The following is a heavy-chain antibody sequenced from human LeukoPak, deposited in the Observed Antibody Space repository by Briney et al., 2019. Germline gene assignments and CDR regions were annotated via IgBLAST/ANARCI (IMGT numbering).Heavy chain of an antibody. Sequence: GGALRLSCAASGFTFSGSAMIWVRQAPGEGVERVSLISYSGANSYYTDSVRGRFTISRDNSKDTLFLQMNSLRAEDTAIYYCARDMQLSTWGLGTMVTVSS. V-gene: IGHV3-23*01. D-gene: IGHD3-16*02. CDR3: ARDMQLST. J-gene: IGHJ3*01. CDR2: ISYSGANS. CDR1: GFTFSGSA.